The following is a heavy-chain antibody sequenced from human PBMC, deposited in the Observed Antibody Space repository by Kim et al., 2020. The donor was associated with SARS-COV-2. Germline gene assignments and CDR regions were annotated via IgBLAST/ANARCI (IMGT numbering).Heavy chain of an antibody. Sequence: SETLSLTCTVSGGSISSGGYYWTWIRHHPGKGLEWIGHIYSSGSTYINPSLQSRFYISVDTTKDQFSLRVNSVTAADTAVYHCARLFYRQWSFYIWGQG. J-gene: IGHJ1*01. CDR1: GGSISSGGYY. V-gene: IGHV4-31*03. D-gene: IGHD1-26*01. CDR2: IYSSGST. CDR3: ARLFYRQWSFYI.